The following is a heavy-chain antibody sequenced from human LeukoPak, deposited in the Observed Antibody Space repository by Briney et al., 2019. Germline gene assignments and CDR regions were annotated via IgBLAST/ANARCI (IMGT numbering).Heavy chain of an antibody. V-gene: IGHV3-23*01. CDR1: GFTFSDYA. CDR2: IFNTGGST. CDR3: AKGGGERSLRPDY. J-gene: IGHJ4*02. Sequence: QPGGSLRLSCAGSGFTFSDYAMTWVRQAPGKGLEWVSAIFNTGGSTYYADSVKGRFTISRDNSKDTLFLQMNSLRAEDTAVYYCAKGGGERSLRPDYWGQGTLVTVSS. D-gene: IGHD1-1*01.